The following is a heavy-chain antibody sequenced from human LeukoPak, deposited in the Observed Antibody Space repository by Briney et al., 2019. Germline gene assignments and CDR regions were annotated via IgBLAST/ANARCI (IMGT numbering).Heavy chain of an antibody. Sequence: VGSLRLSCAASGFTFTRYGMSRVRQAPGKGLEWVARINRDESAMRYVDSVKGRFTISIENTKNSLFLQMNSLRAEDAAFYYCAKLLRDVTIYELWGHGTLVTVSS. CDR2: INRDESAM. CDR1: GFTFTRYG. D-gene: IGHD5-24*01. CDR3: AKLLRDVTIYEL. V-gene: IGHV3-7*01. J-gene: IGHJ4*01.